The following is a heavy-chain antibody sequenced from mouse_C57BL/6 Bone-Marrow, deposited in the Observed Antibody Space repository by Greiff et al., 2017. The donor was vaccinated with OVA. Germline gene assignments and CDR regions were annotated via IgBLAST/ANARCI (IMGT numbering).Heavy chain of an antibody. Sequence: QVQLQQSGPELVKPGASVKISCKASGYSFTIYYIHWVKQRPGQGLEWIGWIYAGSVNTKYNEKFKGKATLTADTSSSTAYMQLSSLTSEDSAVYYCARRNYGGLAMDYWGQGTSVTVSS. CDR1: GYSFTIYY. CDR3: ARRNYGGLAMDY. CDR2: IYAGSVNT. J-gene: IGHJ4*01. D-gene: IGHD2-1*01. V-gene: IGHV1-66*01.